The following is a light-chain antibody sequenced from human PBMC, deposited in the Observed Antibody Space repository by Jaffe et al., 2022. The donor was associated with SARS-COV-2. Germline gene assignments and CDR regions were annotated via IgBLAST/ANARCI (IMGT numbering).Light chain of an antibody. CDR1: QSLIHSNGNTY. J-gene: IGKJ5*01. V-gene: IGKV2-30*02. CDR3: MQATSWVT. CDR2: KVS. Sequence: DVVMTQSPLSLPVTLGQPASISCRSSQSLIHSNGNTYLDWFQQRPGQSPRRLIYKVSNRDSGVPDRFSGSGSGTDFTLKISRVEADDIGVYYCMQATSWVTFGQGTRLEIK.